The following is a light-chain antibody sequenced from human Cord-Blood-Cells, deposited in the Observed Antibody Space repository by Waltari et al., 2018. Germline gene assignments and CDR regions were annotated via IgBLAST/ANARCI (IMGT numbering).Light chain of an antibody. Sequence: EIVLTQSPATLSLSPGERATLSFRASQSVSSYLAWYQQKPGQAPRLLIYDAADRATAIPVRFRVSGSGTDFTLTISSREPEDFAVDYCQQRSNWRPWTFGQGTKVEIK. CDR2: DAA. CDR1: QSVSSY. V-gene: IGKV3-11*01. J-gene: IGKJ1*01. CDR3: QQRSNWRPWT.